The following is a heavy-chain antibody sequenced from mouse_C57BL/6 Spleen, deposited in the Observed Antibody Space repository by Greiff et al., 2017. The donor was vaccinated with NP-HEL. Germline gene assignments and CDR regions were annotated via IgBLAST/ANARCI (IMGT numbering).Heavy chain of an antibody. CDR3: AREAYSNHAGYAMDY. Sequence: QVQLQQSGAELARPGASVKLSCKASGYTFTSYGISWVKQRTGQGLEWIGEIYPRSGNTYYNEKFKGKATVTADKSSSTAYMELRSLTSEDSAVYFCAREAYSNHAGYAMDYWGQGTSVTVSS. V-gene: IGHV1-81*01. CDR2: IYPRSGNT. CDR1: GYTFTSYG. J-gene: IGHJ4*01. D-gene: IGHD2-5*01.